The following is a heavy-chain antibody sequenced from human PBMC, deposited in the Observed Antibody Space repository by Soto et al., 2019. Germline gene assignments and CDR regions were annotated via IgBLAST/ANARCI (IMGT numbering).Heavy chain of an antibody. J-gene: IGHJ4*02. D-gene: IGHD2-2*01. CDR1: GFTFSSYA. V-gene: IGHV3-23*01. CDR2: ISGRGVSL. Sequence: RGSLRLSCAASGFTFSSYARSWVRQATGKGLEWVSAISGRGVSLYYADSVTGRFTISRDNAKNSLYLQMNSLSAENTAVYYCARDSVGRLSDPAAHFDYWGQGTLVTVSS. CDR3: ARDSVGRLSDPAAHFDY.